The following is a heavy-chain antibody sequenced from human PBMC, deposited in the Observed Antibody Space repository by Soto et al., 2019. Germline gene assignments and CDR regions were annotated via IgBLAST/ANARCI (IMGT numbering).Heavy chain of an antibody. D-gene: IGHD2-21*02. J-gene: IGHJ3*02. Sequence: PGESLKISCKGSGYSFTSYWIGWVRQMPGKGLEWMGIIYPGDSDTRYSPSFQGQVTISADKSISTAYLQWSSLKASDTAMYYCASTYCGGDCYPGDAFDIWGQGTMVTVSS. CDR3: ASTYCGGDCYPGDAFDI. CDR2: IYPGDSDT. V-gene: IGHV5-51*01. CDR1: GYSFTSYW.